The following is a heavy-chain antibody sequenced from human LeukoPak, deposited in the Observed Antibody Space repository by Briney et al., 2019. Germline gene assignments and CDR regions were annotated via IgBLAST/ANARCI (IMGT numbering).Heavy chain of an antibody. CDR3: ARVDIVLVPAIIPGGGWFDP. V-gene: IGHV4-59*01. Sequence: SETLSLTCTVSGDSISSYYWSWIRQPPGKGLEWIGYIYYSGSTNHNPSLKSRVTISVDTSKNHFSLKLSSVTAADTAVYYCARVDIVLVPAIIPGGGWFDPWGQGTLVTVSS. CDR1: GDSISSYY. CDR2: IYYSGST. J-gene: IGHJ5*02. D-gene: IGHD2-2*02.